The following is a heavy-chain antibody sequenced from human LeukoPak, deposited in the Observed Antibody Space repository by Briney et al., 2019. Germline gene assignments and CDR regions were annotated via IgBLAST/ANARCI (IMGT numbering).Heavy chain of an antibody. V-gene: IGHV1-2*02. CDR3: ASLTNYRLTDFDY. D-gene: IGHD4/OR15-4a*01. CDR1: GYTFTGYY. Sequence: ASVKVSCTASGYTFTGYYIHWVRQAPGQGLECMGWINPNSGITNYAQKFQGRVSMTRDTSITTAYMELSRLTSDDTAVYYCASLTNYRLTDFDYWGQGTLVSVSS. J-gene: IGHJ4*02. CDR2: INPNSGIT.